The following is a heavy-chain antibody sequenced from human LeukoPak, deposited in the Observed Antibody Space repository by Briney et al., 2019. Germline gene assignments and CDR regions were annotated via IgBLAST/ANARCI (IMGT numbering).Heavy chain of an antibody. D-gene: IGHD6-19*01. V-gene: IGHV4-59*01. J-gene: IGHJ4*02. Sequence: SETLSLTCTVSGGSISSYYWSWIRQPPGKGLEWIGFIYYTGSTNYNPSLKSRVTISVDTSKNQFSLKLSSVTAADTAVYYCASDYSSGLKRGGFNYWGQGTRVTVSS. CDR3: ASDYSSGLKRGGFNY. CDR1: GGSISSYY. CDR2: IYYTGST.